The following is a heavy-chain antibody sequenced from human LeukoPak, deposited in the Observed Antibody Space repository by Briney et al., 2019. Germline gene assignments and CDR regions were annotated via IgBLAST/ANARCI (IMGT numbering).Heavy chain of an antibody. CDR3: ARGRRLTMVRGVNDY. D-gene: IGHD3-10*01. J-gene: IGHJ4*02. CDR1: GGSFSGYY. Sequence: SETLSLTCAVYGGSFSGYYWSWIRQPPVKGLEWIGEINHSGSTNYNPSLKSRVTISVDTSKNQFSLKLSSVTAADTAVYYCARGRRLTMVRGVNDYWGQGTLVTVSS. CDR2: INHSGST. V-gene: IGHV4-34*01.